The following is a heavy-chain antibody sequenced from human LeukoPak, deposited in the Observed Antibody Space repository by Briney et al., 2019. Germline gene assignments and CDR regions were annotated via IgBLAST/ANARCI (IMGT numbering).Heavy chain of an antibody. D-gene: IGHD3-10*02. V-gene: IGHV4-59*01. J-gene: IGHJ4*02. CDR2: IYYSGNT. CDR3: ARSTGSTMFIDY. Sequence: SETLSLTCTVSGGSISPYYWSWIRQPPGKGLEWLGYIYYSGNTDYNPSLKSRVVISVDTSKNQFSLKLSSVTAADTAVYYCARSTGSTMFIDYWGQGTLVTVSS. CDR1: GGSISPYY.